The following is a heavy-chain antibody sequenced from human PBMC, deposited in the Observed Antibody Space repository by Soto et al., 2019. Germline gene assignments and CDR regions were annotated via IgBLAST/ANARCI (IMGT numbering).Heavy chain of an antibody. CDR2: ISGTGGST. CDR3: ARERFFAWLGPDC. CDR1: GFTFNNYA. Sequence: GGSLRLSCAASGFTFNNYAMNWVRQAPGKGLEWVATISGTGGSTYYADSVKGRFTISRDNSKNTLYLQMNSLRAEDTAVYYCARERFFAWLGPDCWGQGTLVTVSS. V-gene: IGHV3-23*01. J-gene: IGHJ4*02. D-gene: IGHD3-9*01.